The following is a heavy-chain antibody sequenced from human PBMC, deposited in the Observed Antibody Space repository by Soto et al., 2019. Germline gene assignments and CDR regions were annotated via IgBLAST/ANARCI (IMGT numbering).Heavy chain of an antibody. J-gene: IGHJ5*02. D-gene: IGHD3-3*01. CDR3: ARHGALRFLEWGWFDP. CDR1: GYSFTSYW. CDR2: IDPSDSYT. V-gene: IGHV5-10-1*03. Sequence: EVQLVQSGAEVKKPGESLRISCKGSGYSFTSYWISWVRQMPGKGLEWMGRIDPSDSYTNYSPSFQGHVTISADKSISTAYLQWSSLKASDTAMYYCARHGALRFLEWGWFDPWGQGTLVTVSS.